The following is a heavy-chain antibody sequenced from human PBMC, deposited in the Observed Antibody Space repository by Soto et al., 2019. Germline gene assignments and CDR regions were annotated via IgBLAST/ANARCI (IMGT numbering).Heavy chain of an antibody. CDR2: ISYDGSNR. Sequence: QVQLVESGGGVVQPGRSLRLSCAASGFTFSSYGMHWVRQAPGKGLEWVAVISYDGSNRYYADSVKGRFTISRDNSKNTLYLQRNGVRAEDTGVYYCGKDRGGGSGIWGQGKMVTVSS. D-gene: IGHD3-10*01. V-gene: IGHV3-30*18. J-gene: IGHJ3*02. CDR3: GKDRGGGSGI. CDR1: GFTFSSYG.